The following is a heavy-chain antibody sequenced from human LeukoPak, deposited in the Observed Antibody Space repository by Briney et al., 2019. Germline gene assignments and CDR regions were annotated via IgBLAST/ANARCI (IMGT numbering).Heavy chain of an antibody. Sequence: GASVKVSCKASGYTFTSYGISWVRQAPGQGLEWMGWISAYNGNTNYAQKLQGRVTMTTDTSTSTAYMELRSLRSDDTAVYYCARSRAVVITTVPRAFDIWGQGTMVTVSS. CDR2: ISAYNGNT. CDR3: ARSRAVVITTVPRAFDI. D-gene: IGHD3-22*01. V-gene: IGHV1-18*01. J-gene: IGHJ3*02. CDR1: GYTFTSYG.